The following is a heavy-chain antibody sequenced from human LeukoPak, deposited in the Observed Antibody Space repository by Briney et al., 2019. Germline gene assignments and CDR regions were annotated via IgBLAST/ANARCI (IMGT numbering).Heavy chain of an antibody. CDR3: ARDHRYAFDN. D-gene: IGHD5-12*01. V-gene: IGHV3-48*04. J-gene: IGHJ4*02. Sequence: QSGGSLRLSCAASGFTFSDYSMNWVRQAPGKGLEWISYVGISSGNTKYADSVKGRFTISGDSAKNSVFLQMNSLRVEDTGVYYCARDHRYAFDNWGQGTLVTVSS. CDR2: VGISSGNT. CDR1: GFTFSDYS.